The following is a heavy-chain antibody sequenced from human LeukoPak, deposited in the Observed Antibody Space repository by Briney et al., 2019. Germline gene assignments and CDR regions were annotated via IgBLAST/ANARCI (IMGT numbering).Heavy chain of an antibody. Sequence: TGGSLRLSCAASGFTFSSYGMHWVRQAPGKGLEWVAVISYDGSNKYYADSVKGRFTISRDNSKNTLFLQMNSLRAEDSAVYYCAKDYVVGSIDYWGQGTLVTVSS. CDR3: AKDYVVGSIDY. CDR2: ISYDGSNK. V-gene: IGHV3-30*18. CDR1: GFTFSSYG. J-gene: IGHJ4*02. D-gene: IGHD2-21*01.